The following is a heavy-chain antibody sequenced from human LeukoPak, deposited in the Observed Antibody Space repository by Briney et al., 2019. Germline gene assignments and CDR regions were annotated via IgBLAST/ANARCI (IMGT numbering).Heavy chain of an antibody. CDR1: GYSFTSHD. CDR2: MNPNSGNT. D-gene: IGHD6-13*01. CDR3: ASALKRGSAGTLIDH. Sequence: VASVKVSCKASGYSFTSHDINWVRQATGRGLEWMGWMNPNSGNTGYAQKFQDRVTMTRNTSISTAYLELSSLGSEDTAMYYCASALKRGSAGTLIDHWGQGTLVTVSS. V-gene: IGHV1-8*01. J-gene: IGHJ4*02.